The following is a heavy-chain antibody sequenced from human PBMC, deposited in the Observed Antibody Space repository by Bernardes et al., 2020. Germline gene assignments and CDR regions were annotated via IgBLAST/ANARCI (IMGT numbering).Heavy chain of an antibody. CDR1: GYTFSSYG. J-gene: IGHJ3*02. Sequence: ASVKVSCKASGYTFSSYGINWVRQAPGQGLEWMGWISAYNGNTNYVQNLQGRVTMTTDTSTSIAYMELRSLRSDDTAVYYCARAKGGIAAAGNEAFDIWGQGTMVTVSS. V-gene: IGHV1-18*01. CDR3: ARAKGGIAAAGNEAFDI. CDR2: ISAYNGNT. D-gene: IGHD6-13*01.